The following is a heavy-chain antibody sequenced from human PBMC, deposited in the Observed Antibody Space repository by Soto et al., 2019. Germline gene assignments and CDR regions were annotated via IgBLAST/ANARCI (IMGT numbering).Heavy chain of an antibody. V-gene: IGHV4-61*01. J-gene: IGHJ4*02. CDR1: DGSISSGSYY. D-gene: IGHD3-22*01. CDR3: ARSGVRYYYDSSEYPFDD. Sequence: ELLSQTCSVADGSISSGSYYWSWIRQPPGKGLEWIGYIYYSGSTNYNPSLKSRVTISVDTSKNQFSLKLSSVTAADTAVYYCARSGVRYYYDSSEYPFDDWGQGTLVTVSS. CDR2: IYYSGST.